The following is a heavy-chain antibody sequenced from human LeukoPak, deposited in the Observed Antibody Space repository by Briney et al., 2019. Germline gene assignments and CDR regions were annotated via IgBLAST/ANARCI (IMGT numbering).Heavy chain of an antibody. D-gene: IGHD3-16*01. Sequence: SDTLSLTCTVSGDSISSYYWSWIRQPAGKGLEWNGRIYTSGSTNYNPSLKSRVTMSVDTSKNQFSLKLSSVTAADTAVYYCARDWGSYYYMDVWGKGTTVTVSS. J-gene: IGHJ6*03. V-gene: IGHV4-4*07. CDR3: ARDWGSYYYMDV. CDR2: IYTSGST. CDR1: GDSISSYY.